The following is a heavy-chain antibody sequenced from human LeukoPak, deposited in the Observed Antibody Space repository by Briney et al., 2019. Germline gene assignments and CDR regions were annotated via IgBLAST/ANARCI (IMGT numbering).Heavy chain of an antibody. CDR1: GFTFSSYA. Sequence: GGSLRLSCAASGFTFSSYAMHWVRQAPGKGLEWVAVISYDGSNKYYADSVKGRFTISRDNSKNTLYLQMNSLRAEDTAVYYCARDQVDSWGNYYYYYYGMDVWGQGTTVTVSS. J-gene: IGHJ6*02. V-gene: IGHV3-30-3*01. CDR2: ISYDGSNK. CDR3: ARDQVDSWGNYYYYYYGMDV. D-gene: IGHD6-13*01.